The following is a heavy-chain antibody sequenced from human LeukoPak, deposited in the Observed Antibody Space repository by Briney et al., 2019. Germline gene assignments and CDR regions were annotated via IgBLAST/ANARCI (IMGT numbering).Heavy chain of an antibody. Sequence: SETLSLTCTVSGGSISSSSYYWGWIRQPPGKGLEWIGSIYYSGSTYYNPSLKSRVAISVDTSKNQFSLKLSSVTAADTAVYYCASGRGHWFDHWGQGTLVTVSS. D-gene: IGHD1-26*01. CDR2: IYYSGST. CDR3: ASGRGHWFDH. V-gene: IGHV4-39*01. CDR1: GGSISSSSYY. J-gene: IGHJ5*02.